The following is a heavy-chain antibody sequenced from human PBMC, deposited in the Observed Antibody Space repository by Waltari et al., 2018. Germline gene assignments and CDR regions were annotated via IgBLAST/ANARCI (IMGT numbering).Heavy chain of an antibody. CDR1: GYSIRSGYY. CDR3: AGMYYYDSSGYPFDY. CDR2: IYHSGST. D-gene: IGHD3-22*01. J-gene: IGHJ4*02. Sequence: QVQLQESGPGLVKPSETLSLTCAVSGYSIRSGYYWGWIRQPPGKGLEWIGSIYHSGSTYYNPSLKSRVTISVDTSKNQFSLKLSSVTAADTAVYYCAGMYYYDSSGYPFDYWGQGTLVTVSS. V-gene: IGHV4-38-2*01.